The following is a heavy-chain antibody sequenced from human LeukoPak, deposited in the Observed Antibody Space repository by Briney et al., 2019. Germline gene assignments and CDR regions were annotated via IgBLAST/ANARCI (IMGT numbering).Heavy chain of an antibody. Sequence: PSETLSLTCTVSGGSISSYYWSWIRQPPGKGLEWIGYIYYSGSTNYNPSLKSRVTISVDTSKNQFSLKLSSVTAADTAVYYCAREARSSIAARVYYYYYYMDVWGKGTTVTVSS. CDR3: AREARSSIAARVYYYYYYMDV. CDR1: GGSISSYY. CDR2: IYYSGST. V-gene: IGHV4-59*01. J-gene: IGHJ6*03. D-gene: IGHD6-6*01.